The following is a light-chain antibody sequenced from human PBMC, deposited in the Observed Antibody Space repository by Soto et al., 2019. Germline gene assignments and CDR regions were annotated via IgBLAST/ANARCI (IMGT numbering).Light chain of an antibody. Sequence: QSVLTQPPSVSGAPGQRVTISCTGSSSNIGAGYDVHWYRQLPATAPKLLVYGNSNRPSGVPDRFSGSKSGTSASLAITGLQAEDEADYYCQSYDSSLSGSVFGGGTKLTVL. CDR3: QSYDSSLSGSV. CDR2: GNS. V-gene: IGLV1-40*01. CDR1: SSNIGAGYD. J-gene: IGLJ3*02.